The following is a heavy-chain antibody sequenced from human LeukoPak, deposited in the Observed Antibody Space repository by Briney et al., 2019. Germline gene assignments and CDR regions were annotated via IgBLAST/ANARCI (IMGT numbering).Heavy chain of an antibody. Sequence: GGSLRLSCAASGFTFDDYGMSWVRQAPGKGLEWVSGINWNGGSTGYADSVKGRFTISRDNAKNSLYLQMNSLRAEDTALYHCARVEDYDFWSASDYWGQGTLVTVSS. J-gene: IGHJ4*02. CDR1: GFTFDDYG. V-gene: IGHV3-20*01. D-gene: IGHD3-3*01. CDR2: INWNGGST. CDR3: ARVEDYDFWSASDY.